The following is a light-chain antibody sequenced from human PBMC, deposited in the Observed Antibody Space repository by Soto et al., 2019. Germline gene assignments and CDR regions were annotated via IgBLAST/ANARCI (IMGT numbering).Light chain of an antibody. Sequence: QSVLTQPHSVSAAPGQTVTISCSGSSSNLGNNYVSWYQQLPGTAPKLLIYDHNKRPTGIPDRFSGSKSGTSATLGITGLQTVDEADYYCGTWDSSLSAVVFGGGTQLTVL. CDR2: DHN. CDR1: SSNLGNNY. CDR3: GTWDSSLSAVV. J-gene: IGLJ2*01. V-gene: IGLV1-51*01.